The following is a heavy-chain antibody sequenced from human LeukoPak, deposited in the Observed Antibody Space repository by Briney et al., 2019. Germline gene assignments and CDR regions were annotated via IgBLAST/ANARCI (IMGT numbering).Heavy chain of an antibody. CDR3: ARIDCSGGSCYSDYFDY. V-gene: IGHV1-8*01. Sequence: ASVKVSCKASGYTFTSYDINWVRQVTGQGLEWMGWINPNSGNTGYAQKFQGRVTMTRNTSISTAYMELSSLRSEDTAVYYCARIDCSGGSCYSDYFDYWGQGTLVTVSS. J-gene: IGHJ4*02. CDR1: GYTFTSYD. D-gene: IGHD2-15*01. CDR2: INPNSGNT.